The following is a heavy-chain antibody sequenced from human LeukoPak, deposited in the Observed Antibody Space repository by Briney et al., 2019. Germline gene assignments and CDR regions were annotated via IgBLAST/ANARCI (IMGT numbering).Heavy chain of an antibody. CDR2: IWYDGSQK. V-gene: IGHV3-33*01. J-gene: IGHJ1*01. D-gene: IGHD2-15*01. Sequence: GGSLRLSCAVSGFTFSSYGMHWVRQAPGKGLEWVAVIWYDGSQKYYADSVKGRFTISRDNSKNTLFLQMNSLRAEDTAVYYCARDRCSGGGCDSSAEYYQHWGLGTLVTVSS. CDR1: GFTFSSYG. CDR3: ARDRCSGGGCDSSAEYYQH.